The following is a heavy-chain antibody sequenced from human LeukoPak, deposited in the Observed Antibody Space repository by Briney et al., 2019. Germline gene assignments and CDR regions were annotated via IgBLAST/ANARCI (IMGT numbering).Heavy chain of an antibody. CDR2: IIPIFGTA. D-gene: IGHD3-22*01. V-gene: IGHV1-69*06. CDR1: GYTFTSYA. CDR3: ARQPDLYHYYDSSGYVPYYFDY. Sequence: SVKVSCKASGYTFTSYAMNWVRQAPGQGLEWMGGIIPIFGTANYAQKFQGRVTITADKSTSTAYMELSSLRSEDTAVYYCARQPDLYHYYDSSGYVPYYFDYWGQGTLVTVSS. J-gene: IGHJ4*02.